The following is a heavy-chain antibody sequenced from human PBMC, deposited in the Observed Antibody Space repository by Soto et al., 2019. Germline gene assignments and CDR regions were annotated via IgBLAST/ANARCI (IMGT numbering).Heavy chain of an antibody. V-gene: IGHV4-39*01. J-gene: IGHJ4*02. CDR1: GDSISSSSYY. CDR3: ARHRPSRYYVTSGYFPDF. D-gene: IGHD3-22*01. Sequence: PWETLSLTGTVSGDSISSSSYYWGWIRQPPGKGLEWIGIINYLGSTYYSPSLESRVTISVDTSKNQFSVKLSSVTAADTAVYYCARHRPSRYYVTSGYFPDFWGQGALVTVSS. CDR2: INYLGST.